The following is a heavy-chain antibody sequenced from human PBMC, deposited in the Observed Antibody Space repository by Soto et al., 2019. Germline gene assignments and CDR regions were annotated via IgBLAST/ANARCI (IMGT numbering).Heavy chain of an antibody. V-gene: IGHV1-69*02. CDR2: IIPILGIA. Sequence: GASVKVSCKDSGGTKSSYTMSWVRQDPGQGLEWMGRIIPILGIANYAQKFQGRVTITADKSTSTAYMELSSLRSEDTAVYYCAIRYSSGWYVSYFDYWGQGTLVTVS. J-gene: IGHJ4*02. CDR1: GGTKSSYT. CDR3: AIRYSSGWYVSYFDY. D-gene: IGHD6-19*01.